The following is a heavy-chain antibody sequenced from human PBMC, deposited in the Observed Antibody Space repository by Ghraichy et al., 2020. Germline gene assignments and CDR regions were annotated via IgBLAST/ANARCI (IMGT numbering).Heavy chain of an antibody. V-gene: IGHV4-39*01. CDR1: GGSISSTDY. J-gene: IGHJ4*02. CDR2: IYYIGST. Sequence: SETLSLTCTVSGGSISSTDYCNWIRQSPGKGLEWIGGIYYIGSTYYNPSLKSRVTISVDTSKNQFSLNLGSVTAADTAVYYCARSYGSYVDWGQGTLVTVSS. CDR3: ARSYGSYVD. D-gene: IGHD3-10*01.